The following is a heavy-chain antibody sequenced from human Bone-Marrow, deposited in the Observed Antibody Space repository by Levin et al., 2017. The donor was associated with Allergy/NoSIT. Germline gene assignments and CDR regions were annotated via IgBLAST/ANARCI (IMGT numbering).Heavy chain of an antibody. CDR2: ISYDGRNK. V-gene: IGHV3-30*18. J-gene: IGHJ3*02. D-gene: IGHD5-12*01. CDR3: TKGYSGYDYAFDI. Sequence: GESLKISCAAFRFTFSNSGMHWVRQAPGKGLEWVAVISYDGRNKNYADSVKGRFTISRDNSKNTLFLQMNSLRAEDTAMYYCTKGYSGYDYAFDIWGQGTMVTVSS. CDR1: RFTFSNSG.